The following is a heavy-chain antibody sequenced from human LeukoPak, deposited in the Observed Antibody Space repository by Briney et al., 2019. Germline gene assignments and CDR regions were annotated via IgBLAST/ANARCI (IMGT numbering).Heavy chain of an antibody. CDR2: FFYSGST. V-gene: IGHV4-31*03. Sequence: SQTLSLTCTVSGASISSGGYFWGWIRPHPWKGLEWMGYFFYSGSTHYNPSLKSRVTISVDTSKNQISLKLSSVTAADTAVYYCARAPGSAYNAYYFDYWGQGTLVTVSS. CDR1: GASISSGGYF. J-gene: IGHJ4*02. D-gene: IGHD1-1*01. CDR3: ARAPGSAYNAYYFDY.